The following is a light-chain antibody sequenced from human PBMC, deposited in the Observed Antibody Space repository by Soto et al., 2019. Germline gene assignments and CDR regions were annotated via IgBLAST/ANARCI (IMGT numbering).Light chain of an antibody. V-gene: IGKV3-20*01. CDR1: QSVSSSS. CDR2: GAS. J-gene: IGKJ2*01. CDR3: QQYGSSPPMYT. Sequence: EIVLTQSPGTLSLSPEERATLSCRASQSVSSSSLAWYQQKPGQAPRLLIYGASSRATGIPDRFSGSGSGTDFTLTISRLEPEDFAVYYCQQYGSSPPMYTFGQGTKLEIK.